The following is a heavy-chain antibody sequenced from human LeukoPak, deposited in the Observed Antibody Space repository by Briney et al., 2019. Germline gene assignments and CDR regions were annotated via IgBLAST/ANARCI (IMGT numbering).Heavy chain of an antibody. CDR1: GFTFSRYS. V-gene: IGHV3-21*01. CDR2: ISTSSSYI. J-gene: IGHJ4*02. CDR3: ARGYSSSGFDY. Sequence: GGSLRLSCAASGFTFSRYSMNWVRQAPGKGLEWVSSISTSSSYIYYADSVKGRFAISRDNAKDSLYLRMNSLKAEDTAVYYCARGYSSSGFDYWGQGTLVTVSS. D-gene: IGHD6-13*01.